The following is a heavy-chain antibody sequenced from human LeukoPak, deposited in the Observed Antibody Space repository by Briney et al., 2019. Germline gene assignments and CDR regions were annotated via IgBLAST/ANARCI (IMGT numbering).Heavy chain of an antibody. CDR2: ISGSGGST. J-gene: IGHJ4*02. CDR1: GFTFSSYA. CDR3: AKGGYDYVWGSYPLVPSDY. V-gene: IGHV3-23*01. Sequence: SGGTLRLSCAASGFTFSSYAMSWVRQAPGKGLEWVSAISGSGGSTYYADSVKGRFTISRDNSKNTLYLQMNSLRAEDTAVYYCAKGGYDYVWGSYPLVPSDYWGQGTLVTVSS. D-gene: IGHD3-16*02.